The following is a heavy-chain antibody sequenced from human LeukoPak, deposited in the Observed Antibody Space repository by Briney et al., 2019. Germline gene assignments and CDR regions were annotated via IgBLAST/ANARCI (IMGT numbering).Heavy chain of an antibody. Sequence: GRSLRLSCAASGFTLDDYAMHWVRQAPGKGLEWVSGISWNNGSKGYADSVKGRFTISRDNAKNSLHLQMKSLRAEDTALYCCAKDIRQASGNFDCWGQGTLVTVSS. CDR1: GFTLDDYA. J-gene: IGHJ4*02. CDR3: AKDIRQASGNFDC. V-gene: IGHV3-9*01. D-gene: IGHD2-15*01. CDR2: ISWNNGSK.